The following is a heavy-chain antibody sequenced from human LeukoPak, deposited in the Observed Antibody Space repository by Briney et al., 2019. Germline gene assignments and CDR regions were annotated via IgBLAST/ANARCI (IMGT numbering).Heavy chain of an antibody. CDR1: GGSFSGYY. CDR2: INHSGST. J-gene: IGHJ5*02. Sequence: AETLSLSCAVYGGSFSGYYWSWIRQRPGKGLEWVGEINHSGSTNYNPSLKSLVTISVDTSKNQFSLKLSCVTAADTAVYYCASARRFWSGYYTGSMFDPWGQGTLVTVSS. CDR3: ASARRFWSGYYTGSMFDP. D-gene: IGHD3-3*01. V-gene: IGHV4-34*01.